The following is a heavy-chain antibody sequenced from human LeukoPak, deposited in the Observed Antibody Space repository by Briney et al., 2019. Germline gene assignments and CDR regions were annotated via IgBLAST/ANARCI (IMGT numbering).Heavy chain of an antibody. D-gene: IGHD3-22*01. CDR3: ASWSSGYYEVDGFDY. CDR2: ISSSSSYI. V-gene: IGHV3-21*01. J-gene: IGHJ4*02. Sequence: GGSLRLSCAASGFTFSSYSMNWVRQAPGKGLEWVSSISSSSSYIYYADSVKGRFTISRDNAKNSLYLQMNSLRAEDTAVYYCASWSSGYYEVDGFDYWGQGTLVTVSS. CDR1: GFTFSSYS.